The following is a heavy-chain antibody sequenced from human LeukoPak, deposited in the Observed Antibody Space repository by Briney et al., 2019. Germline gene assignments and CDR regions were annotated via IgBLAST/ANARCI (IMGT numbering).Heavy chain of an antibody. CDR3: ARGSASLEYYYDSSGYRRPRY. CDR1: GFTFSSYA. D-gene: IGHD3-22*01. V-gene: IGHV3-30-3*01. J-gene: IGHJ4*02. CDR2: ISYDGSNK. Sequence: PGRSLRLSCAASGFTFSSYAMHWVRQAPGKGLEWVAVISYDGSNKYYADSVKGRFTISRDNSKNTLYLQMNSLRAEDTAVYYCARGSASLEYYYDSSGYRRPRYWGQGTLVTVSS.